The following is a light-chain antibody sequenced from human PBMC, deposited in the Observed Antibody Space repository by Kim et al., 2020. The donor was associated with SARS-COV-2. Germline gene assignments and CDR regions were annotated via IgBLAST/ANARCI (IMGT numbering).Light chain of an antibody. CDR3: QQYYSELLT. CDR1: QSVFYSPNNRNY. Sequence: DIVMTQSPDSLAVSLGERATINCKSSQSVFYSPNNRNYLAWYQQKPGQPPKLLIYWASDRESGVSDRFSGSGSGTDFTLTIRSLQAEDVAVYYCQQYYSELLTFGGGTKVDIK. V-gene: IGKV4-1*01. CDR2: WAS. J-gene: IGKJ4*01.